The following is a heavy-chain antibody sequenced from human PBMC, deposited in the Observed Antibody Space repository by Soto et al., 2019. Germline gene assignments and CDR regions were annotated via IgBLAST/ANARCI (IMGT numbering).Heavy chain of an antibody. CDR1: GYTFTSYY. CDR3: ARGGAEGYYYYYMDV. J-gene: IGHJ6*03. D-gene: IGHD1-26*01. Sequence: QVQLVQSGAEVKKPGASVKVSCKASGYTFTSYYMHWVRQAPGQGLEWMGIINPSGGSTSYAQKFQGRVTMTRDTSTSTVYMELSSLRSEDTAVYYCARGGAEGYYYYYMDVWGKGTTVTVSS. V-gene: IGHV1-46*03. CDR2: INPSGGST.